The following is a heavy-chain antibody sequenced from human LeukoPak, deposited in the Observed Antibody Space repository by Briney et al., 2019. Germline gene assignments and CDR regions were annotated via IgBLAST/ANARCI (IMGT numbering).Heavy chain of an antibody. D-gene: IGHD3-22*01. V-gene: IGHV3-30-3*01. J-gene: IGHJ6*02. Sequence: PGGSLRLSCAASGFTFSDYAIHWVRQAPGKGLEWVAVISYDGNNDYYADSVKGRFTISRDNSKNTLYLQMNSLRADDTALYYCDKYTSGWSPYYYYGMDVWGQGTTVTVSS. CDR1: GFTFSDYA. CDR2: ISYDGNND. CDR3: DKYTSGWSPYYYYGMDV.